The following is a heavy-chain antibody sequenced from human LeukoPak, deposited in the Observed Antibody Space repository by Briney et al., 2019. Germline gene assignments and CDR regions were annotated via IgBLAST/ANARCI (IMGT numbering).Heavy chain of an antibody. CDR1: GGSISSSSYY. Sequence: SETPSLTCTVSGGSISSSSYYWGWIRQPPGKGLEWIGSIYYSGSTYYNPSLKSRVTISVDTSKNQFSLKLSSVTAADTAVYYCARTPGYSSSWYDYWGQGTLVTVSS. D-gene: IGHD6-13*01. J-gene: IGHJ4*02. V-gene: IGHV4-39*01. CDR3: ARTPGYSSSWYDY. CDR2: IYYSGST.